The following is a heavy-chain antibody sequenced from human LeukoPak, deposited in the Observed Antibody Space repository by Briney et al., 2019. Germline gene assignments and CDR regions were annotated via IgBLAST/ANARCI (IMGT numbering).Heavy chain of an antibody. J-gene: IGHJ4*02. Sequence: PGGSLRLSCAASGFTFSSYAMSWVRQAPGKGLEWVSAISGSGGSTYYADSMKGRFTISRDNSKNTLYLQMNSLRAEDTAVYYCAKIQDIVVVVAASFDYWGQGTLVTVSS. D-gene: IGHD2-15*01. CDR3: AKIQDIVVVVAASFDY. CDR2: ISGSGGST. V-gene: IGHV3-23*01. CDR1: GFTFSSYA.